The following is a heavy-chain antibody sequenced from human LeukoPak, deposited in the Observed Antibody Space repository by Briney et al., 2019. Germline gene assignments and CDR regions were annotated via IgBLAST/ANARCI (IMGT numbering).Heavy chain of an antibody. Sequence: PSETLSLTCAVYGGSFSGYYWSWIRQPPGKGLEWIGYIYYSGSTNYNPSLKSRVTISVDTSKNQFSLKLSSVTAADTAVYYCARGEYHFDYWGQGTLVTVSS. CDR2: IYYSGST. J-gene: IGHJ4*02. CDR1: GGSFSGYY. CDR3: ARGEYHFDY. V-gene: IGHV4-59*01. D-gene: IGHD2/OR15-2a*01.